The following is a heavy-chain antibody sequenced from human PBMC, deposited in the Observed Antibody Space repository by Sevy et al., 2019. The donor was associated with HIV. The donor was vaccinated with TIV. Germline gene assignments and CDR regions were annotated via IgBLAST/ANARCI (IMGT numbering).Heavy chain of an antibody. CDR3: AREQRGVLEWFDP. CDR2: ISYDGSNK. J-gene: IGHJ5*02. V-gene: IGHV3-30-3*01. D-gene: IGHD3-10*01. CDR1: GFTFSSYA. Sequence: GGSLRLSCAASGFTFSSYAMHWVRQAPGKGLEWVAVISYDGSNKYYADSVKGRFTISRDNSKNTLYLQMNSLRAEDTAVYYCAREQRGVLEWFDPWGQGTLVTVSS.